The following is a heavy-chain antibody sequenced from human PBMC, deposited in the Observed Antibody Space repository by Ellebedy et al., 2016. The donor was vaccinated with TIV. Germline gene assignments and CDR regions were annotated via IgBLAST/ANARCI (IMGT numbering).Heavy chain of an antibody. CDR1: GFTFSSYW. V-gene: IGHV3-7*01. D-gene: IGHD4-17*01. CDR3: ATDRSYGDYRPPAHAFEF. CDR2: INQDGSEK. J-gene: IGHJ3*01. Sequence: GESLKISCAAPGFTFSSYWMSWVRQAPGKGLEWVANINQDGSEKYYVDSVKGRFTISRDNARNSLYLQMNSLGADDTAVYYCATDRSYGDYRPPAHAFEFWGQGTMVTVSS.